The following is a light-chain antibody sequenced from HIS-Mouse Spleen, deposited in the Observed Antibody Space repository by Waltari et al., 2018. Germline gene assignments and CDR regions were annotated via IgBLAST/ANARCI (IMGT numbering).Light chain of an antibody. CDR1: QDHLHSNGCKY. CDR2: LGS. V-gene: IGKV2-28*01. Sequence: DIGMTQSPLSLPVTPGEPASISCRSIQDHLHSNGCKYLDWYLQKQGQSPQLLIHLGSNRASGGPDRFSGSGSGTDFTLRISGVESQYVGVYFCMQALQTPRFTFGPGTKVDSK. J-gene: IGKJ3*01. CDR3: MQALQTPRFT.